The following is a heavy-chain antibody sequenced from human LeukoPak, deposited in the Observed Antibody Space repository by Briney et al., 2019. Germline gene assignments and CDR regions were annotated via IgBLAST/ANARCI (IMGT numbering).Heavy chain of an antibody. CDR3: ARLLDNDISGDPDTFDV. J-gene: IGHJ3*01. V-gene: IGHV4-4*07. CDR2: IQTTGRT. Sequence: PSETLSLTCTVSGGSINSYYWNWIRQPAGKGLEWIGHIQTTGRTKYNPSLQSRVTISIDTSKSQFSLKLTSVTSADTAVYSCARLLDNDISGDPDTFDVWGQGTTVIVSS. CDR1: GGSINSYY. D-gene: IGHD3-22*01.